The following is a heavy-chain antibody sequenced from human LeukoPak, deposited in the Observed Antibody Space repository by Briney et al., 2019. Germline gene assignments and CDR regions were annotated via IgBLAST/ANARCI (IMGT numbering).Heavy chain of an antibody. CDR3: ARAGDYYFHY. V-gene: IGHV3-7*01. J-gene: IGHJ4*02. CDR1: GFSLSSYE. D-gene: IGHD4-17*01. Sequence: GGSLRLSCAASGFSLSSYEMNWVRQAPGKGLEWVALINQDGGHKEYVDSLKGRFSVSRDNAKNSVYLQMNTLRAEDTSFYYCARAGDYYFHYWGQGTLVTVSS. CDR2: INQDGGHK.